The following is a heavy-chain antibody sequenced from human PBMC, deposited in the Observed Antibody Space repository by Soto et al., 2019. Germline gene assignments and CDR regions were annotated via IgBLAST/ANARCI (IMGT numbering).Heavy chain of an antibody. J-gene: IGHJ5*02. CDR1: GYTFTSYD. V-gene: IGHV1-18*01. D-gene: IGHD6-19*01. Sequence: DSVKVSCKASGYTFTSYDINWVRQAPGQGLEWMGWISAYSGNTNYAQKLQGRVTMTTDTSTSTAYMELRSLRSDDTAVYYCARGSSVAGRNNWFDPWGQGTLVTVYS. CDR3: ARGSSVAGRNNWFDP. CDR2: ISAYSGNT.